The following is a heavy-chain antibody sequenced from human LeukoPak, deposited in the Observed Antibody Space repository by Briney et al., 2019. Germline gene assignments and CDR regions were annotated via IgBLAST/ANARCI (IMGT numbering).Heavy chain of an antibody. CDR2: ISSSGSTI. CDR1: GFTFSSYW. Sequence: PGGSLRLSCAASGFTFSSYWMTRVRQAPGKGLEWVSYISSSGSTIYYADSVKGRFTISRDNAKNSLYLQMNSLRAEDTAVYYCAREWDVVVPAAMRDYWGQGTLVTVSS. J-gene: IGHJ4*02. D-gene: IGHD2-2*01. CDR3: AREWDVVVPAAMRDY. V-gene: IGHV3-48*04.